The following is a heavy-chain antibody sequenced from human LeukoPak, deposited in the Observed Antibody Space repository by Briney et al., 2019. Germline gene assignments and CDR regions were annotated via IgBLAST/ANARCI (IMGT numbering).Heavy chain of an antibody. V-gene: IGHV3-23*01. CDR1: EFTFSSYS. D-gene: IGHD6-19*01. CDR3: AKNPNRSGWHQAY. J-gene: IGHJ4*02. CDR2: ISSSGAST. Sequence: GGSLRLSCVDSEFTFSSYSMTWVGQGPERGLEWVSAISSSGASTYYADSVKGRFTISRDNSKNTLYLQMNSLTAEDTAVYYCAKNPNRSGWHQAYWGQGTLVTVSS.